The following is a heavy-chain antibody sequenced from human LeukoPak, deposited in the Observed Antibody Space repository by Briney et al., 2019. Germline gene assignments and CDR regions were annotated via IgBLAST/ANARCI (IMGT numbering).Heavy chain of an antibody. J-gene: IGHJ4*02. CDR3: ASFLSGSYPDY. Sequence: PSETLSLTCTVSGGSIGTYYWSWVRQPPGKGLEWIGSIYHSGSTYYNPSLKSRVTISVDTSKNQFSLKLSSVTAADTAVYYCASFLSGSYPDYWGQGTLVTVSS. CDR2: IYHSGST. D-gene: IGHD1-26*01. V-gene: IGHV4-59*08. CDR1: GGSIGTYY.